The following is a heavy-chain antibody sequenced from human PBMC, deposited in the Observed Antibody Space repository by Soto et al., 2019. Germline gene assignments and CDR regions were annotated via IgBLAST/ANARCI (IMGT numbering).Heavy chain of an antibody. CDR1: GFTFSDYY. Sequence: GESLKISCAASGFTFSDYYMSWIRQAPGKGLEWVSYISSSGSTIYYADSVKGRFTISRDNAKNSLYLQMNSLRAEDTAVYYCARDCGDSGSYYYGMDVWGQGTTVTVSS. V-gene: IGHV3-11*01. CDR3: ARDCGDSGSYYYGMDV. CDR2: ISSSGSTI. J-gene: IGHJ6*02. D-gene: IGHD1-26*01.